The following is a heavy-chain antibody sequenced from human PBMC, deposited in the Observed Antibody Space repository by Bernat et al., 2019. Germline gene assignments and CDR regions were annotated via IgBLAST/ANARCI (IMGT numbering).Heavy chain of an antibody. Sequence: QVQLVESGGGVVQPGRSLILACASSGSTFSSYAMHWVRQAPGKGLEWVAVISTDVSIEYYAEPVKGRFTISRDRAKNTLFLKMYSLRVEDTARYYCASAYYFDGSVREGFDPWGQGTLVTVSS. J-gene: IGHJ5*02. CDR1: GSTFSSYA. V-gene: IGHV3-30*04. D-gene: IGHD3-22*01. CDR3: ASAYYFDGSVREGFDP. CDR2: ISTDVSIE.